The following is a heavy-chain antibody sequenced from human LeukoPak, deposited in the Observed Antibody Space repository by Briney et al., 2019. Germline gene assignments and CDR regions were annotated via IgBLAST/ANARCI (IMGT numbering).Heavy chain of an antibody. CDR3: ARLGRKNVIVVVAANWFDP. V-gene: IGHV4-38-2*02. CDR2: IYQSGST. D-gene: IGHD2-15*01. J-gene: IGHJ5*02. CDR1: GYSIRSGYH. Sequence: SETLSLTCTVSGYSIRSGYHWSWIRQTPGKGLEWLGSIYQSGSTYDNPSLKSRVTLSVDTSRNQFSLKMNSVTAADTAVYYCARLGRKNVIVVVAANWFDPWGQGTLVTVSS.